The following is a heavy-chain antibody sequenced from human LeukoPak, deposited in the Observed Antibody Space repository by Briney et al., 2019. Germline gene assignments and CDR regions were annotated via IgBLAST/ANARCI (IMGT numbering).Heavy chain of an antibody. CDR2: IYHSGST. J-gene: IGHJ4*02. Sequence: PSETLSLTCAVSGGSISSGGYSWSWIRQPPGKGLEWIGYIYHSGSTYYNPSLKSRVTISVDTSKNQFLLKLTSMSAADTAVYFCARAPEGRRHDYWGQGTLVTVSS. V-gene: IGHV4-30-2*01. CDR3: ARAPEGRRHDY. CDR1: GGSISSGGYS.